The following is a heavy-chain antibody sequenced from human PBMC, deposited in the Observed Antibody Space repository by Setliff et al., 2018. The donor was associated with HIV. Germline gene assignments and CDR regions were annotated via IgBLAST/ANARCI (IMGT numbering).Heavy chain of an antibody. CDR1: GGSISSSSYY. CDR3: ARLCIAAAGTRSIPWYFDL. CDR2: IFYSGDT. J-gene: IGHJ2*01. V-gene: IGHV4-39*02. D-gene: IGHD6-13*01. Sequence: SETLSLTCTVSGGSISSSSYYWGWIRQPPGKGLEWIGSIFYSGDTYYNPSLKSRVTISIDTSKNHFSLKLSSLTAADTAVYYCARLCIAAAGTRSIPWYFDLWGRGTLVTVSS.